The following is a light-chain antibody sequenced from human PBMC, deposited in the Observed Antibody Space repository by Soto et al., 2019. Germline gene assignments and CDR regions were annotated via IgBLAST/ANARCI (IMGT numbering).Light chain of an antibody. CDR1: QSVSSSF. V-gene: IGKV3-20*01. Sequence: EIVLTQAPGTLSWSPVERATLSCRASQSVSSSFLAWYQQKPGQAPRLLIYGASSRATGIPDRFSGSGSGKDFTLTISRLEPEDFAVYYCQQYDSSPRTFGQGTKVEIK. CDR2: GAS. CDR3: QQYDSSPRT. J-gene: IGKJ1*01.